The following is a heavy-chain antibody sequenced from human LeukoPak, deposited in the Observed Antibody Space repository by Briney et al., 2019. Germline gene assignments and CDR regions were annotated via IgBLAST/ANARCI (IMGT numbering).Heavy chain of an antibody. CDR3: ARVTGYVMEDYFDY. V-gene: IGHV1-2*02. Sequence: ASVKVSCKASGYTFTGYYMHWVRQAPGQGLEWMGWINPNSGGTNYAQKFQGRVTMTRDTSISTAYMELSSLRSDDTAVYYCARVTGYVMEDYFDYWGQGTLVTVSS. J-gene: IGHJ4*02. CDR2: INPNSGGT. CDR1: GYTFTGYY. D-gene: IGHD6-13*01.